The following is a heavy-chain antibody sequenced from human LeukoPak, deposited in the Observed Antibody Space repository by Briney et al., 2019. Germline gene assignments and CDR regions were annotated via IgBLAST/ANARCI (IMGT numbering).Heavy chain of an antibody. CDR1: GFAFDDHG. V-gene: IGHV3-20*01. CDR3: ARGSGSSWYFYFDF. D-gene: IGHD6-13*01. CDR2: IKWNGGST. Sequence: GGSLRLSCAASGFAFDDHGMSWVRQPPGKGLEWISGIKWNGGSTGYADSVKGRFTISRDNAKNSVYLHMNSLRDEDTALYHCARGSGSSWYFYFDFWGQGTLVTVSS. J-gene: IGHJ4*02.